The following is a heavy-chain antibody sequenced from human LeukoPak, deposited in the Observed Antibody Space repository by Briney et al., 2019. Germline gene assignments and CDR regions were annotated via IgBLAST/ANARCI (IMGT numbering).Heavy chain of an antibody. CDR2: ISYDGSNK. J-gene: IGHJ4*02. V-gene: IGHV3-30*04. D-gene: IGHD4-23*01. CDR1: GFTFSSYA. CDR3: AKKRGGNSNPGDFWDY. Sequence: GGSLRLSCAASGFTFSSYAMHRVRQAPGKGLEWVAVISYDGSNKYYADSVKGRFTISRDNSKNTLHLQMNSLRAEDTAVYYCAKKRGGNSNPGDFWDYWGQGTLVTVSS.